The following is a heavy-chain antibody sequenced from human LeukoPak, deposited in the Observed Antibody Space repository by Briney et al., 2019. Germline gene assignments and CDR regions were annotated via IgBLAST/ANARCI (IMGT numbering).Heavy chain of an antibody. CDR3: ASQSPSSGWYFLY. CDR1: GYTFTCYY. V-gene: IGHV1-2*02. J-gene: IGHJ4*02. CDR2: INPNSGGT. D-gene: IGHD6-19*01. Sequence: ASVKVSCKASGYTFTCYYMHWVRQAPGQGLEWMGWINPNSGGTNYAQKFQGRVTMARDTSISTAYMELSRLRSDDTAVYYCASQSPSSGWYFLYWGQGTLVTVSS.